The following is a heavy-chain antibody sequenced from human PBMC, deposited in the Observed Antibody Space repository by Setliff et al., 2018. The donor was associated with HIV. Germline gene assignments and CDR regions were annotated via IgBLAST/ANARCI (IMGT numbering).Heavy chain of an antibody. D-gene: IGHD3-22*01. CDR3: AREERYYDGKGALDY. V-gene: IGHV1-46*01. CDR2: INTRGGST. Sequence: ASVKVSCKTSGTNLLPYYMHWVRQAPGQGLEWMGVINTRGGSTSYAQKFQGRVTMTRDTSITTAYMELSSLISDDTAVYYCAREERYYDGKGALDYWGQGMLVTVSS. CDR1: GTNLLPYY. J-gene: IGHJ4*02.